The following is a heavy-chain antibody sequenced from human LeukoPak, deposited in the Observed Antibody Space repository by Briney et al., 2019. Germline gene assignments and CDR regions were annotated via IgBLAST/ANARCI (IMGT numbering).Heavy chain of an antibody. CDR2: IYYSGST. CDR1: GGSISNYY. J-gene: IGHJ6*03. CDR3: TRDRYYYYGSGSPYYYYMDV. D-gene: IGHD3-10*01. V-gene: IGHV4-59*01. Sequence: PSETLSLTCTVSGGSISNYYWCWIRQPPGKGLEWIGYIYYSGSTNYNPSLKSRVTISVDTSKNQFSLKLSSVTAADTAVYYCTRDRYYYYGSGSPYYYYMDVWGKGTTVTVSS.